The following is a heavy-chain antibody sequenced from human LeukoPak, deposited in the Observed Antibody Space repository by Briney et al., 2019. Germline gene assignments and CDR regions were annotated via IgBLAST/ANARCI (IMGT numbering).Heavy chain of an antibody. V-gene: IGHV3-21*01. CDR3: ARDGAYCSSTSCLYYYYYYYMGV. D-gene: IGHD2-2*01. Sequence: GGSLRLSCAASGFTFSSYSMDWVRQAPGKGLEWVSSISSSSSYIYYADSVKGRLTISRDNAKNSLYLQMNSLRAEDTAVYYCARDGAYCSSTSCLYYYYYYYMGVWGKGTTVTVSS. CDR1: GFTFSSYS. CDR2: ISSSSSYI. J-gene: IGHJ6*03.